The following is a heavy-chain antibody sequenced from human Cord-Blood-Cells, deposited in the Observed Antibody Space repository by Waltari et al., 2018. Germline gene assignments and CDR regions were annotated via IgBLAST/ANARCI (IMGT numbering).Heavy chain of an antibody. V-gene: IGHV4-39*01. J-gene: IGHJ4*02. CDR3: ARLPWGDGYEGY. CDR1: GGSISSSSYY. D-gene: IGHD5-12*01. CDR2: IYYSGST. Sequence: QLQLQESGPGLVKPSDTLSLTCTVSGGSISSSSYYWGWIRQPPGKGLEWIGSIYYSGSTYYNPSLKSRVTIAVDTSKNQFSLKLSSVTAADTAVYYCARLPWGDGYEGYWGQGTLVTVSS.